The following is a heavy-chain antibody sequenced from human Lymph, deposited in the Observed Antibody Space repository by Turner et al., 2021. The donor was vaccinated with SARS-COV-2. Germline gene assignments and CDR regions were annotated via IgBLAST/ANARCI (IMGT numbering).Heavy chain of an antibody. D-gene: IGHD3-3*01. V-gene: IGHV3-30*18. CDR2: ISYDGSNK. CDR1: GFTFSSNG. J-gene: IGHJ6*02. Sequence: QVQLVESGGGVVQPGRSLRLSCAASGFTFSSNGMPWVRQAPGKGLEGVGVISYDGSNKYYADSVKGRFTISRDNSKNTLYLQMNSLRAEDTAVYYCAKVRSIFGVVIGGMDVWGQGTTVTVSS. CDR3: AKVRSIFGVVIGGMDV.